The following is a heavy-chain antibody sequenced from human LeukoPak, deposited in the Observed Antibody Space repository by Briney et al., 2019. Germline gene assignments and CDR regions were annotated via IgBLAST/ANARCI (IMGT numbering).Heavy chain of an antibody. Sequence: PSETLSLTCTVSGGAISSYYWSWIRQPPGKGLEWIGYIYYSGSTNYNPSLKSRVTISVDTSKNQFSLKLSSVTAADTAVYYCAREGSISYSSSWFDPWGQGTLVTVSS. CDR2: IYYSGST. CDR1: GGAISSYY. V-gene: IGHV4-59*01. J-gene: IGHJ5*02. CDR3: AREGSISYSSSWFDP. D-gene: IGHD6-6*01.